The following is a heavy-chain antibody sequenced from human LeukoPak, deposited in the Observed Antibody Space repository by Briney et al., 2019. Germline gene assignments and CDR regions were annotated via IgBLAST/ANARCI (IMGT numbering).Heavy chain of an antibody. CDR3: AREDAGGDYPTSFDP. CDR2: IWYDGSNK. D-gene: IGHD4-17*01. CDR1: RFTFSSYG. Sequence: GRSLRLSCAEPRFTFSSYGMQWVRQAPGKGLEWVAVIWYDGSNKYYADSVKGRFTISRDNSKNTLYLQMNSLRAEDTAVYYCAREDAGGDYPTSFDPWGQGTLVTVSS. J-gene: IGHJ5*02. V-gene: IGHV3-33*01.